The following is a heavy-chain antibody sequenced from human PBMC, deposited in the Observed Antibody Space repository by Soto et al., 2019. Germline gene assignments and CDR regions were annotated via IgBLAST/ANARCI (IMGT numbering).Heavy chain of an antibody. Sequence: GGSLRLSCAASGFTFSSYAMSWVRQAPGKGLEWVSAISGSDGSTYHAESVKGRFTISRDNSKNTLYLQMNSLRAEDTAVYYCAKDPDSGYFHRVDYWGHGSLVTVSS. CDR3: AKDPDSGYFHRVDY. V-gene: IGHV3-23*01. J-gene: IGHJ4*01. CDR2: ISGSDGST. CDR1: GFTFSSYA. D-gene: IGHD5-12*01.